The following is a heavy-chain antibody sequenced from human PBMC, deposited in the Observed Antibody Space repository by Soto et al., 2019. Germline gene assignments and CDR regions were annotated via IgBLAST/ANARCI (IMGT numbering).Heavy chain of an antibody. D-gene: IGHD5-12*01. Sequence: ASVKVSCKASGYAFTNSGISWVRQAPGQGLEWMGWISAYNGNTNYAQKLQGRVTMTTDTSTSTAYMELRSLRSDDTAVYYCARVGDVEMATIGDYWGQGTLVTVSS. J-gene: IGHJ4*02. CDR1: GYAFTNSG. CDR3: ARVGDVEMATIGDY. V-gene: IGHV1-18*01. CDR2: ISAYNGNT.